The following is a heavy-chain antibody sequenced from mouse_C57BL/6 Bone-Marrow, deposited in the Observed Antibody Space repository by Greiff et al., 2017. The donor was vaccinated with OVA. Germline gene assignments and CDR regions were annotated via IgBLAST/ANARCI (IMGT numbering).Heavy chain of an antibody. D-gene: IGHD1-1*01. J-gene: IGHJ2*01. CDR3: ARSTTVVATKDY. Sequence: EVKLVESGGGLVKPGGSLKLSCAASGFTFSDYGMHWVRQAPEKGLEWVAYISSGSSTIYYADTVKGRFTISRDNAKNTLFLQMTSLRSEDTAMYYCARSTTVVATKDYWGQGTTLTVSS. V-gene: IGHV5-17*01. CDR1: GFTFSDYG. CDR2: ISSGSSTI.